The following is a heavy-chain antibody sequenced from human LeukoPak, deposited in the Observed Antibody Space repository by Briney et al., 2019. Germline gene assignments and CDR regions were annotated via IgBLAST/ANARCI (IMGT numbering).Heavy chain of an antibody. D-gene: IGHD2-2*01. Sequence: GGSLRLSCAASGFTFSYFGMHWVRQAPGKGLEWVAVISYDRSNKYYADSVKGRFTISRDNSKNTLYLQMNSLRTEDTAVYYCAKGIVSTSAGGFDYWGQGTLVTVSS. CDR1: GFTFSYFG. V-gene: IGHV3-30*18. CDR3: AKGIVSTSAGGFDY. J-gene: IGHJ4*02. CDR2: ISYDRSNK.